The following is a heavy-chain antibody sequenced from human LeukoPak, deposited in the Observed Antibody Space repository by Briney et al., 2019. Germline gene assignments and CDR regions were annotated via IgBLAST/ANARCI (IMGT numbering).Heavy chain of an antibody. CDR1: GFTFSSYA. Sequence: PGRSLRLSCAASGFTFSSYAMHWVRQAPGKGLEWVAVISYDGSNKYYADSVKGRFTISRDNSKNTLYLQMDSLRAEDTAVYYCARDTLAVAHAFDIWGQGTMVTVSS. CDR2: ISYDGSNK. CDR3: ARDTLAVAHAFDI. V-gene: IGHV3-30*01. D-gene: IGHD6-19*01. J-gene: IGHJ3*02.